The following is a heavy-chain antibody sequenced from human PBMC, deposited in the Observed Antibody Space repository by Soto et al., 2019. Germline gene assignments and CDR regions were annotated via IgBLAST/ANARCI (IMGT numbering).Heavy chain of an antibody. Sequence: LDMPSEPLFLTCTVSGGSIRSDDSYWSWIRQPPGKGLEWIGYIYYNGATYHNPSFKSRVTISFDTSKNKFSLNLKSVTAADTAVYYCAKNDYSTLTPIESWGLGTLVTVSS. D-gene: IGHD4-4*01. CDR2: IYYNGAT. CDR1: GGSIRSDDSY. J-gene: IGHJ4*02. CDR3: AKNDYSTLTPIES. V-gene: IGHV4-30-4*01.